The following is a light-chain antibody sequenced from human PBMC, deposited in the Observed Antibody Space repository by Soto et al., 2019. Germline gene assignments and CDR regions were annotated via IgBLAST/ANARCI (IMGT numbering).Light chain of an antibody. CDR3: CSYGGSRAV. Sequence: SYELTQPPSVSVAPGKTARITCGGNNIGSKSVHWYQQKPGQAPVLVIYYDSDRPSGIPERFSGSKSGNTASLTISGLQAEDEADYYCCSYGGSRAVFGGGTQLTVL. CDR2: YDS. CDR1: NIGSKS. J-gene: IGLJ7*01. V-gene: IGLV3-21*01.